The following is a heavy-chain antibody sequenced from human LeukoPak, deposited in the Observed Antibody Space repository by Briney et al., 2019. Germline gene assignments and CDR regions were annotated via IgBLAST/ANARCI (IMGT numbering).Heavy chain of an antibody. CDR1: GGSISSYY. J-gene: IGHJ4*02. V-gene: IGHV4-4*07. CDR2: IYTSGST. D-gene: IGHD6-19*01. CDR3: ARDLAVAGNYYFDY. Sequence: SETLSLTCTVSGGSISSYYWSWIRQPAGKGLEWIGRIYTSGSTNSNPSLKNRVTMSVDTSKNQFSLKLSSVTAADTAVYYCARDLAVAGNYYFDYWGQGTLVTVSS.